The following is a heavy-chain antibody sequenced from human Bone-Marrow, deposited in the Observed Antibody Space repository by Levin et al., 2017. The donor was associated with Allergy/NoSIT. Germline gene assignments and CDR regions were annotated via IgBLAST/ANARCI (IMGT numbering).Heavy chain of an antibody. D-gene: IGHD3-22*01. J-gene: IGHJ3*02. Sequence: SETLSLTCTVSGGSISSYYWSWIRQPAGKGLEWIGRIYTSGSTNYNPSLKSRVTMSVDTSKNQFSLKLSSVTAADTAVYYCAREVTMIVVADEYWEAFDIWGQGTMVTVSS. CDR1: GGSISSYY. CDR2: IYTSGST. CDR3: AREVTMIVVADEYWEAFDI. V-gene: IGHV4-4*07.